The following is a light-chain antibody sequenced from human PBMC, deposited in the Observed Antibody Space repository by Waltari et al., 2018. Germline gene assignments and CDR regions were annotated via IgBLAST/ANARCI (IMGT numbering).Light chain of an antibody. CDR1: NSNIGNNY. CDR3: GTWDSSLSAVV. J-gene: IGLJ3*02. V-gene: IGLV1-51*02. CDR2: ANS. Sequence: QSVLTQPPSVSAAPGQKVTVSCSGSNSNIGNNYVSWYQQLPGTAPKLIIYANSERPAGTPNRFSATKSATSATLAITGLQTGDEADYYCGTWDSSLSAVVFGGGTKLTVL.